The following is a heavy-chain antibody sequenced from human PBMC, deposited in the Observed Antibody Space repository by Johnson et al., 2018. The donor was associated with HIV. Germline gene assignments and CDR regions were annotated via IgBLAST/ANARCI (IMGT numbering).Heavy chain of an antibody. D-gene: IGHD2-15*01. CDR1: GFTFSNFG. CDR3: ARDMEAYCSGGSCYSAAFDI. Sequence: QMQLVESGGGLVQPGGSLRLSCATSGFTFSNFGMHWVRQAPGKGLEWVAVISYDGSNKYYADSVKGRFTISRDNYKNTLYLQMNSLRAEDTAVYYCARDMEAYCSGGSCYSAAFDIWGQGTMVTVSS. J-gene: IGHJ3*02. V-gene: IGHV3-30*03. CDR2: ISYDGSNK.